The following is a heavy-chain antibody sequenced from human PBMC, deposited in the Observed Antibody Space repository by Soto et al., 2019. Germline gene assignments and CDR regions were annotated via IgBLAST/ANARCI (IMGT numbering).Heavy chain of an antibody. CDR2: IKQDGSEK. V-gene: IGHV3-7*01. J-gene: IGHJ4*02. Sequence: EVQLVESGGGLVQPGGSLSLSCAASGFTFSNYWMTWVRQAPGKGLEWVANIKQDGSEKYYVDSVKGRSTISRDNAKNSVYLHMDSLSVEDTAVYYCARVEGGYYGSGSYGFDYWGQGSLVTVSS. CDR1: GFTFSNYW. CDR3: ARVEGGYYGSGSYGFDY. D-gene: IGHD3-10*01.